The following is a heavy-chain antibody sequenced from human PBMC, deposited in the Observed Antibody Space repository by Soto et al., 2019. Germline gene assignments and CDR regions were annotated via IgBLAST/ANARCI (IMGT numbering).Heavy chain of an antibody. CDR2: IKQDGSEK. CDR1: EFTFSRYW. CDR3: ARDAYSSSPGS. V-gene: IGHV3-7*01. Sequence: EVQLVESGGGLVQPGGSLRLSCAASEFTFSRYWMSWVRQAPGKGLEWGANIKQDGSEKYYVDSVKGRFTISRDNAKNSLYLQMNSLRAEDTAVYYCARDAYSSSPGSWGQGTLVTVSS. J-gene: IGHJ5*02. D-gene: IGHD6-6*01.